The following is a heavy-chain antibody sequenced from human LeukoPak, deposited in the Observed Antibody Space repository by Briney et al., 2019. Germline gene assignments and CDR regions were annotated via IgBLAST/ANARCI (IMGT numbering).Heavy chain of an antibody. CDR3: ARRHFDWLPQYYFDY. CDR1: GYTFTGYY. D-gene: IGHD3-9*01. V-gene: IGHV1-2*03. Sequence: LVASVKVSCKASGYTFTGYYMHWVRQAPGQGLEWMGWINPNSGGTNYAQTFQGRVTMTRDTSISTGYMELSRLRSDDTAVYYCARRHFDWLPQYYFDYWGQGTLVTVSS. J-gene: IGHJ4*02. CDR2: INPNSGGT.